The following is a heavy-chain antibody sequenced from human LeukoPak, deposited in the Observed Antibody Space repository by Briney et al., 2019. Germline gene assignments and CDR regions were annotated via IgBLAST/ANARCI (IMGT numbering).Heavy chain of an antibody. Sequence: GRSLRLSCAASGFTFSNYAMHWVRQAPGKGLEWVAVISYDGRNKYYADSVKGRFTISRDNSKNTLYLQMNSLRAEDTAVYYCARDRSSNEYYFDYWGQGTLVTVSS. CDR3: ARDRSSNEYYFDY. CDR2: ISYDGRNK. V-gene: IGHV3-30*04. D-gene: IGHD2-2*01. CDR1: GFTFSNYA. J-gene: IGHJ4*02.